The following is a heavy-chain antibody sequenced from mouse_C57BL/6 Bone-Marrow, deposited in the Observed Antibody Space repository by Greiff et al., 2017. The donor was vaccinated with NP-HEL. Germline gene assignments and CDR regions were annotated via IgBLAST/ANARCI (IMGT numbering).Heavy chain of an antibody. D-gene: IGHD3-2*02. V-gene: IGHV5-17*01. CDR2: ISSGSSTI. Sequence: EVKLMESGGGLVKPGGSLKLSCAASGFTFSDYGMHWVRQAPEKGLEWVAYISSGSSTIYYADTVKGRFPISRDNAKNTLFLQMTSLRSEDTAMYYCARRQLRLRGGFAYWGQGTLVTVSA. CDR3: ARRQLRLRGGFAY. CDR1: GFTFSDYG. J-gene: IGHJ3*01.